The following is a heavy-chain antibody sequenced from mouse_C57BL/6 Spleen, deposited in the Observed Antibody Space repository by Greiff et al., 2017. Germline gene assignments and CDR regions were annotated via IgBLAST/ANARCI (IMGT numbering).Heavy chain of an antibody. CDR1: GYTFTDYY. V-gene: IGHV1-26*01. J-gene: IGHJ2*01. CDR3: ANCDGSSTEYFDY. Sequence: EVQLQQSGPELVKPGASVKISCKASGYTFTDYYMNWVKQSHGKSLEWIGDINPNNGGTSYNQKFKGKATLTVDKSYSTDYMELRSLTSEDSAVYYCANCDGSSTEYFDYWGQGTTLTVSS. CDR2: INPNNGGT. D-gene: IGHD1-1*01.